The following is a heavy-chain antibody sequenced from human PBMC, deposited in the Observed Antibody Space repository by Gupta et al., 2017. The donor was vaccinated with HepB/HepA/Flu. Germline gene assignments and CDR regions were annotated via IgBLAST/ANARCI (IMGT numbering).Heavy chain of an antibody. D-gene: IGHD1-26*01. J-gene: IGHJ5*02. Sequence: QVQLVQSGAEVKKPGASVKVSCKASGYTFTSYAMHWVRQAPGQRLEWMGWINAGNGNTKYSQKFQGRVTITRDTSASTAYMELSSLRSEDTAVYYCARERFVVGATLGNWFDPWGQGTLVTVSS. CDR2: INAGNGNT. CDR3: ARERFVVGATLGNWFDP. V-gene: IGHV1-3*01. CDR1: GYTFTSYA.